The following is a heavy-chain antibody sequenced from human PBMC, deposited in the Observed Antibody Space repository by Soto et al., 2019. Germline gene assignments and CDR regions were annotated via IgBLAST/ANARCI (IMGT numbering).Heavy chain of an antibody. V-gene: IGHV3-21*01. CDR1: VFTVSSYS. CDR2: ISSSSSYI. Sequence: GGSLRLSCAASVFTVSSYSMNWVRQAPGKGLEWVSSISSSSSYIYYADSVKGRFTISRDNAKNSLYLQMNSLRAEDTAVYYCARESKLEPYGMDVWGQGTTVTVSS. J-gene: IGHJ6*02. D-gene: IGHD1-1*01. CDR3: ARESKLEPYGMDV.